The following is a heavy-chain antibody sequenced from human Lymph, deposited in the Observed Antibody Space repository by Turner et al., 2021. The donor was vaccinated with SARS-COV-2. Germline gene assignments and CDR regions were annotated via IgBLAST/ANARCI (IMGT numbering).Heavy chain of an antibody. CDR3: ARVRSAAGFWCFDL. Sequence: QVQLQESGPGLGKPSQTLSLTCTVSGGSISSGGYYWSWTRQHPGKGLEWIGYIYYSGSTYYNPSLKSRVTISVDTSKNQFSLKLSSVTAADTAVYYCARVRSAAGFWCFDLWGRGTLVTVSS. D-gene: IGHD6-13*01. J-gene: IGHJ2*01. CDR2: IYYSGST. CDR1: GGSISSGGYY. V-gene: IGHV4-31*03.